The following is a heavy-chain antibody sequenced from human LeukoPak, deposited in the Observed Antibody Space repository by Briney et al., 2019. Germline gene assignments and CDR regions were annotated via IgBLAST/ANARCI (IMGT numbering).Heavy chain of an antibody. CDR3: ARAGYSSTLGGYYYYYMDV. J-gene: IGHJ6*03. CDR1: GATFSSYA. V-gene: IGHV1-69*05. Sequence: SVKVSCKASGATFSSYAISWVRQAPGQGLEWMGGIIPIFGTANYAQKFQGRVTITTDESTSTDYMELSSMRSEDTAVYYCARAGYSSTLGGYYYYYMDVWGKGTTVTVSS. D-gene: IGHD6-13*01. CDR2: IIPIFGTA.